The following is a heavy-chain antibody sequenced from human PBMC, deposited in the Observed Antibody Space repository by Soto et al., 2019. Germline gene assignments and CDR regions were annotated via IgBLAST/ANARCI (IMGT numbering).Heavy chain of an antibody. V-gene: IGHV1-69*12. CDR1: GGTFSTYA. D-gene: IGHD5-18*01. CDR2: IIPMFGTA. J-gene: IGHJ4*02. CDR3: ASGIQLWLRRINSGYSG. Sequence: QVQLVQSGAEVKKPESSVKVSCKAPGGTFSTYAISWVRQAPGQGLEWMGGIIPMFGTANYAQRFQYRVTITADESTNTVYMELSSLRSEDTAVYFCASGIQLWLRRINSGYSGWGQGTLVTVSS.